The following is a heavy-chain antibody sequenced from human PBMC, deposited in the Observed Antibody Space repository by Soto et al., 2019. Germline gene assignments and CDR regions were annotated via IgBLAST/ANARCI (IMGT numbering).Heavy chain of an antibody. Sequence: GASVKVSCKASGGTFSSYTISWVRQAPGQGLEWMGRIIPILGIANYAQKFQGRVTITADKSTSTAYMELSSLRSEDTAVYYCARDRGLGNPLDYWGQGTLVTVSS. D-gene: IGHD3-10*01. J-gene: IGHJ4*02. CDR2: IIPILGIA. CDR3: ARDRGLGNPLDY. CDR1: GGTFSSYT. V-gene: IGHV1-69*04.